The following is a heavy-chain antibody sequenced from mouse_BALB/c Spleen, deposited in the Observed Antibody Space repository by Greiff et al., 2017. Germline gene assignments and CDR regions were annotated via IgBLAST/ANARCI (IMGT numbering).Heavy chain of an antibody. CDR1: GFTFSSFG. V-gene: IGHV5-17*02. CDR2: ISSGSSTI. CDR3: ARYGYYYAMDY. Sequence: EVQGVESGGGLVQPGGSRKLSCAASGFTFSSFGMHWVRQAPEKGLEWVAYISSGSSTIYYADTVKGRITISRDNPKNTLFLQMTSLRSEDTAMYYCARYGYYYAMDYWGQGTSVTVSS. D-gene: IGHD2-2*01. J-gene: IGHJ4*01.